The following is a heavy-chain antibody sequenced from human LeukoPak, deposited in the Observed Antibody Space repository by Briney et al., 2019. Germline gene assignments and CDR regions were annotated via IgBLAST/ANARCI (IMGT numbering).Heavy chain of an antibody. J-gene: IGHJ5*02. Sequence: ASVKVSCKASGYTFTSYKMHWVRQAPGQGLEWMGGIIPIFGTANYAQKFQGRVTITADKSTSTAYMELSSLRSEDTAVYYCARPGGYSGSTPGFDPWGQGTLVTVSS. V-gene: IGHV1-69*06. CDR3: ARPGGYSGSTPGFDP. CDR2: IIPIFGTA. D-gene: IGHD5-12*01. CDR1: GYTFTSYK.